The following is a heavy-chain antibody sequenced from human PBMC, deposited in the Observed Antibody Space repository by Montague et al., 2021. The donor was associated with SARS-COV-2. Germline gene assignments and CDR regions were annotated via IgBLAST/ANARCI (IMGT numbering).Heavy chain of an antibody. D-gene: IGHD3-9*01. V-gene: IGHV4-59*01. Sequence: SGSTNYNPSLKSRVTISVDTSKNQFSLKLTSVTAADTAVYFCARVYYAISAMDVWGQGTTVTVSS. CDR3: ARVYYAISAMDV. J-gene: IGHJ6*02. CDR2: SGST.